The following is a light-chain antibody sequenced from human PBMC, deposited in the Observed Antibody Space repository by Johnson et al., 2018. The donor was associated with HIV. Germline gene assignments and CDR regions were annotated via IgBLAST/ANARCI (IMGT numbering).Light chain of an antibody. J-gene: IGLJ1*01. CDR1: SSNIANKY. V-gene: IGLV1-51*02. CDR3: GTWDTSLSAGGV. CDR2: ENT. Sequence: QSVLTQPPSVSAAPGQKVTISCSGSSSNIANKYVSWYQHLPGTAPKLLIYENTRRPSGIPDRFSGSKSGTSATLGITGLQTGDAADYYCGTWDTSLSAGGVFGSGTKVTVL.